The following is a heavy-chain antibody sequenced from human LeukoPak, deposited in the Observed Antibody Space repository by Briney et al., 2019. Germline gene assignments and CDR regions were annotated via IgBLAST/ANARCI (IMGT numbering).Heavy chain of an antibody. CDR3: VRHHSSGSYFDS. CDR2: IYYDGHT. CDR1: GGSVSGYY. Sequence: PSETLSLTCTVSGGSVSGYYWSWIRQPPGKGLEWIGYIYYDGHTNYNPSFWTRVTISVDMSKNHFSLKLNSVAAADTAVYYCVRHHSSGSYFDSWGQGTLVTVSS. D-gene: IGHD6-19*01. J-gene: IGHJ4*02. V-gene: IGHV4-59*08.